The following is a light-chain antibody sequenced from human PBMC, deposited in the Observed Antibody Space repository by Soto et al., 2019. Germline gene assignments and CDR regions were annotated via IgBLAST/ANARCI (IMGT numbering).Light chain of an antibody. J-gene: IGLJ2*01. CDR3: CSYAGSSTFGVV. CDR2: EGS. CDR1: SSDVGSYNL. Sequence: QSALTQPASVSGSPGQSITISCTGTSSDVGSYNLVSWYQQHPGKAPKFMIYEGSKRPSGVSNRFSRSKSGNTASLTISGLQAEDEADYYCCSYAGSSTFGVVFGGGTKLTVL. V-gene: IGLV2-23*03.